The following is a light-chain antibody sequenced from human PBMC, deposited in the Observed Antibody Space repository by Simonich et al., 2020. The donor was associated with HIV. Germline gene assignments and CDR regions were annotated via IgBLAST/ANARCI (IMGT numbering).Light chain of an antibody. CDR1: QSLLHSDGKTY. J-gene: IGKJ4*01. CDR2: EVS. V-gene: IGKV2-29*02. CDR3: MQGLYIPLT. Sequence: DTVMTQTPLSLSVTPGQPASISCTSSQSLLHSDGKTYLHWYLQKASQSPQLLIYEVSSRFSGVPERFSGSGSGTDFTLQISRVEAEDVGVYYCMQGLYIPLTFGGGTKVEIK.